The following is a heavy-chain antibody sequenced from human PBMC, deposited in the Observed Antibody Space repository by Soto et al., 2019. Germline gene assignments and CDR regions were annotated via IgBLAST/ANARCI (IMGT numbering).Heavy chain of an antibody. CDR3: GKASSSNSWSPIDY. CDR2: ISWSTSSI. V-gene: IGHV3-9*01. D-gene: IGHD3-3*01. J-gene: IGHJ4*02. CDR1: GFTFDDYA. Sequence: SLRLSCVASGFTFDDYAMHWVRQIPGKGLQWVSGISWSTSSIGYGASLRGRFLISRDSANNSLYLQMNDLRPEDTALYYCGKASSSNSWSPIDYWGQGTMVTVSS.